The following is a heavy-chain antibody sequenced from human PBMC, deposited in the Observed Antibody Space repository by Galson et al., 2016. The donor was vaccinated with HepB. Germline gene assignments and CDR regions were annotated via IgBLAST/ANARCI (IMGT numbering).Heavy chain of an antibody. V-gene: IGHV3-48*03. CDR2: VSRGDTTI. Sequence: SLRLSCAASGLTFSSYEITWVRQAPGKGLEWISYVSRGDTTIYYADSVRGRFTVSRDNARNSLYLQMNSLRAEDTAIYYCTRDRAQDWSGSFTGVYFDPWGQGTLVTVSS. CDR1: GLTFSSYE. CDR3: TRDRAQDWSGSFTGVYFDP. J-gene: IGHJ4*02. D-gene: IGHD3-3*01.